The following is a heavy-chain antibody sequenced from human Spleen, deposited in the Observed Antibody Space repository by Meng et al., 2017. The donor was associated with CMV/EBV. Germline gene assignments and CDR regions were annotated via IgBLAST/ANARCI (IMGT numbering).Heavy chain of an antibody. Sequence: GESLKISCAASGFTFSSYAMSWVRQAPGKGLEWVSAISGSGGSTYYADSVMGRFTISRDNSKNTLYLQMNSLRAEDTAVYYCAKVEGYDFWSGYYEVYGMDVWGQGTTVTVSS. V-gene: IGHV3-23*01. CDR3: AKVEGYDFWSGYYEVYGMDV. CDR2: ISGSGGST. D-gene: IGHD3-3*01. J-gene: IGHJ6*02. CDR1: GFTFSSYA.